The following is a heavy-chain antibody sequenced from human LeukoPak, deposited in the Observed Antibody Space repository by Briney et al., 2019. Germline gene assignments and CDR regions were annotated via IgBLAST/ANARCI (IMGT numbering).Heavy chain of an antibody. CDR2: ISSSGSTI. CDR1: GFTFSDYY. J-gene: IGHJ6*03. D-gene: IGHD3-10*01. CDR3: ARDDRASYYYYYMDV. V-gene: IGHV3-11*04. Sequence: GGSLRLSCAASGFTFSDYYMSWIRQAPGKGLEWVSYISSSGSTIYYADSVKGRFTISRDNAKNSLYLQMNSLRAEDTAVYYCARDDRASYYYYYMDVWGKGTTVTVSS.